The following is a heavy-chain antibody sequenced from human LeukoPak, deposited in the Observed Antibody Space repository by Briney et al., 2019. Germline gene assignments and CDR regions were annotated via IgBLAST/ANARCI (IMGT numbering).Heavy chain of an antibody. D-gene: IGHD3-3*01. CDR3: ARESRKYYDFWSGYPIFDY. J-gene: IGHJ4*02. CDR2: IKQDGSEK. V-gene: IGHV3-7*01. CDR1: GFTFSSYW. Sequence: GGSLRLSCAASGFTFSSYWMSWVRQAPGKGLEWVANIKQDGSEKYYVDSVKGRFTISRDNAKNSLYLQMNSLRAEDTAVYYCARESRKYYDFWSGYPIFDYWGQGTLVTVSS.